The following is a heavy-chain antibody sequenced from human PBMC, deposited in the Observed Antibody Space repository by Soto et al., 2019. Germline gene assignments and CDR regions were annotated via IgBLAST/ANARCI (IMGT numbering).Heavy chain of an antibody. Sequence: QVQLQESGPGLVKPSETLSLTCTVSGGSISSYYWSWIRQPPGKGLEWIGYIYYSGSTNYNPSLKSRVTISVDTSKNQFSLKLRSVTAADTAVYYCARGKVPAAMSLFDYWGQGTLVTVSS. CDR2: IYYSGST. V-gene: IGHV4-59*01. CDR1: GGSISSYY. D-gene: IGHD2-2*01. CDR3: ARGKVPAAMSLFDY. J-gene: IGHJ4*02.